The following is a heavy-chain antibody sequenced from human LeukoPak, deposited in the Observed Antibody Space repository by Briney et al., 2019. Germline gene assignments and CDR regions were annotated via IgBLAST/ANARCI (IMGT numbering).Heavy chain of an antibody. D-gene: IGHD2-2*01. Sequence: PGGSLRLSCAASGFTFSGSAMQWVRQASGKRLEWVGRIRSKANSYATAYAASVKGRFTISRDDSKNTAYLQMNSLKTEDTALYYCTRSAVDYNSYYYMDVWGKGTTVTVSS. CDR3: TRSAVDYNSYYYMDV. V-gene: IGHV3-73*01. CDR1: GFTFSGSA. CDR2: IRSKANSYAT. J-gene: IGHJ6*03.